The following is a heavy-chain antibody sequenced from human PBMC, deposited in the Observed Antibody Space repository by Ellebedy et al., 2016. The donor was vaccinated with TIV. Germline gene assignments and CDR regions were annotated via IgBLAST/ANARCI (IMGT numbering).Heavy chain of an antibody. V-gene: IGHV3-21*01. J-gene: IGHJ6*02. D-gene: IGHD2-2*01. CDR3: ASRPLRYCSSTNCFHPFYFYGMDV. CDR2: ISGSSPFI. CDR1: GFTYSSYS. Sequence: PGGSLRLSCAASGFTYSSYSMNWVRQAPGKGLEWVSSISGSSPFIYYADSVKGRFTISRDNAGNSQYLYMNSLRAEDTAVYYCASRPLRYCSSTNCFHPFYFYGMDVWGQGTTVTVSS.